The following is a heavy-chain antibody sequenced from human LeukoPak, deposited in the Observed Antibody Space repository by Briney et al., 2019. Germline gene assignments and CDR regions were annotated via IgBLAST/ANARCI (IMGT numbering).Heavy chain of an antibody. CDR2: IYPSGST. V-gene: IGHV4-30-2*01. Sequence: PSQTLSLTCAVSGDSITSGGYSWSWIRQPPGKGLEWIGYIYPSGSTSYSPSLKSRVTISMDRSKNHFSLKLNSVAAADTAVYYCARAHDYGDRRLDPWGQGTLVIVSS. CDR3: ARAHDYGDRRLDP. CDR1: GDSITSGGYS. D-gene: IGHD4-17*01. J-gene: IGHJ5*02.